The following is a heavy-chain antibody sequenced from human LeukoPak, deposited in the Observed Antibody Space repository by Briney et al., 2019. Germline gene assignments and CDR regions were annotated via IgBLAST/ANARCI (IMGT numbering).Heavy chain of an antibody. CDR3: ARQGGSGWHGI. CDR1: GGSISSYY. J-gene: IGHJ3*02. V-gene: IGHV4-59*08. D-gene: IGHD6-19*01. CDR2: IYYSGST. Sequence: SETLSLTCTVSGGSISSYYWSWIRQPPGKGLEWIEYIYYSGSTNYDPSLKSRITISVDTSKNQFSLKLSSVTAADTAVYYCARQGGSGWHGIWGQGTMVTVSS.